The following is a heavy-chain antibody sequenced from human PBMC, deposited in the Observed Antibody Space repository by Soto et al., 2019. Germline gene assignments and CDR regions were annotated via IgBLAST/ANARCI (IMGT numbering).Heavy chain of an antibody. V-gene: IGHV2-5*02. CDR3: AHSLWRGYKAWFEH. CDR1: GFSLTTSGEG. Sequence: QITLKESGPTRVKPTQTLTLTCTLSGFSLTTSGEGVGWIRQPPGKALEWLALIYWADDKRYSPSLKTRLTITTDTSKNQVVLIMTNMDPVDTATYYCAHSLWRGYKAWFEHWGQGILVTVSS. J-gene: IGHJ5*02. CDR2: IYWADDK. D-gene: IGHD3-3*01.